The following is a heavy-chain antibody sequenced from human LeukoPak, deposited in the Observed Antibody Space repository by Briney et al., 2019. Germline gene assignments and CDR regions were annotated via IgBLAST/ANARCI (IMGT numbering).Heavy chain of an antibody. D-gene: IGHD1-26*01. CDR3: TTDRREGSYYNCDY. Sequence: GGSLRLSCAASGFTFSNAWMSWVRQAPGKGLEWVGRIKSKTDGGTTDCAAPVKGRFTISSDDSKNPLYLQMYSLKTEHTAVYYCTTDRREGSYYNCDYWGQGTLVSVSS. V-gene: IGHV3-15*01. CDR1: GFTFSNAW. CDR2: IKSKTDGGTT. J-gene: IGHJ4*02.